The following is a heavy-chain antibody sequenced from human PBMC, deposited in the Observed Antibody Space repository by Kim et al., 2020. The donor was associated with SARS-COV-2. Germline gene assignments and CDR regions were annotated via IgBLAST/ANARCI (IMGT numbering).Heavy chain of an antibody. J-gene: IGHJ4*02. Sequence: GGSLRLSCAASGFTVGSYAMNWVRQAPGKGLEWVSAISGSGDVTYYADSVKGRFTMSGDNLNNTVYMHMNSLRAEDTAVYYCVKSTISMYSPSWYGEFGDWGQVPEVSVS. CDR2: ISGSGDVT. D-gene: IGHD3-10*01. V-gene: IGHV3-23*01. CDR3: VKSTISMYSPSWYGEFGD. CDR1: GFTVGSYA.